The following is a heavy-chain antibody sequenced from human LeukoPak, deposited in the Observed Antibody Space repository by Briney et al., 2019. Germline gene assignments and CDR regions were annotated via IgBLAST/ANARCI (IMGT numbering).Heavy chain of an antibody. Sequence: ASVKVSCKTSGYTSTTYGISWVRQAPGQGLEWMGWTYNTYTHYAQTLRDRLTMTTDTSTSTAYMELRSLKSDDTAMYYCARDRVRRSTPGGAFDTWGQGTMVTVSS. CDR2: TYNTYT. CDR3: ARDRVRRSTPGGAFDT. D-gene: IGHD2-2*01. V-gene: IGHV1-18*01. CDR1: GYTSTTYG. J-gene: IGHJ3*02.